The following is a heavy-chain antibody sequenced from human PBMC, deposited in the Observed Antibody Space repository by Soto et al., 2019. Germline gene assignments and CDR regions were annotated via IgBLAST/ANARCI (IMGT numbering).Heavy chain of an antibody. D-gene: IGHD6-25*01. CDR1: GFTFSNYA. CDR2: VSGSGDTT. V-gene: IGHV3-23*01. Sequence: PGGSLRLSCAASGFTFSNYAMSWVRQAPGKGLEWVSGVSGSGDTTSYADSVKGRFTMSRDSSKNTLYLQMNSLRAEDTAVYYYAPNPRVGAVGTFDYWGQGTLVTVSS. J-gene: IGHJ4*02. CDR3: APNPRVGAVGTFDY.